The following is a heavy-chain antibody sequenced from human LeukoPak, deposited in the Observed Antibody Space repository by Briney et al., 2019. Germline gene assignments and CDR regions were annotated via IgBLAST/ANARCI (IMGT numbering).Heavy chain of an antibody. Sequence: NPSETLSLTCTVSGGSISSSSYYWGWIRQPPGKGLEWIGSIYYSGSTYYNPSLKSRVTISVDTSKNQFSLRLSSVTAADTAVYYCARRSPHKQWLDYEVFRDIDYWGQGTLVTVSS. CDR2: IYYSGST. V-gene: IGHV4-39*01. CDR1: GGSISSSSYY. CDR3: ARRSPHKQWLDYEVFRDIDY. J-gene: IGHJ4*02. D-gene: IGHD6-19*01.